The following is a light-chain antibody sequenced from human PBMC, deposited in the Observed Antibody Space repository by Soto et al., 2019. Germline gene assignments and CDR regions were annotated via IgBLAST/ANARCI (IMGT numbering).Light chain of an antibody. CDR3: QKYNSAPLT. V-gene: IGKV1-27*01. CDR1: QGIAPY. CDR2: ATS. Sequence: DVQMTQSPASLSAFVGARVTITCRASQGIAPYLAWIQQKPGKVPKLLIYATSTSQSGVPSRFSGSGSGTDFTLTNNSLQPEDVGTYYCQKYNSAPLTCGGGTKVEIK. J-gene: IGKJ4*01.